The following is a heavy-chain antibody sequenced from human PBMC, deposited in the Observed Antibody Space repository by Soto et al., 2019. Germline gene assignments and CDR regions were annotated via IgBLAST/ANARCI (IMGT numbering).Heavy chain of an antibody. CDR1: GGSFSGYY. J-gene: IGHJ6*02. D-gene: IGHD3-10*01. CDR3: ARQEVRGYSHYYYYGMDV. V-gene: IGHV4-34*01. CDR2: INHSGST. Sequence: SETLSLTCAVYGGSFSGYYWSWIRQPPGKGLEWIGEINHSGSTNYNPSLKSRVTISVDTSTNQFSLKLSSVTAADTAVYYCARQEVRGYSHYYYYGMDVWGQGTTVTVSS.